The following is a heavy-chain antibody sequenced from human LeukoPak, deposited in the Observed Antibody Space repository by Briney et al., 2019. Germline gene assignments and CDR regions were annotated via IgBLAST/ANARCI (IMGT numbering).Heavy chain of an antibody. CDR2: ISAYNGNT. V-gene: IGHV1-18*01. CDR1: GYTFTSYG. J-gene: IGHJ5*02. D-gene: IGHD3-3*01. Sequence: GASLKVSCKASGYTFTSYGISWVRQAPGQGLEWMGWISAYNGNTNYAQRLQGRFTMTTDTSTSRAYMELRSLRYDDTAVYYCARGGGAERDFWSGYYALSPNGFDPWGQGTLVTVSS. CDR3: ARGGGAERDFWSGYYALSPNGFDP.